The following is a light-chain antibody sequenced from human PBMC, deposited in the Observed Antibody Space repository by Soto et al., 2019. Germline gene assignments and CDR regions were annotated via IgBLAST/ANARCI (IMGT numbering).Light chain of an antibody. CDR2: DVT. Sequence: QSALTQPPSASGSPGQSVTISCTGTSSDVGASKSVSWYQQRPGKAPKLIIYDVTQRPSGVPDRFVGSKSGNTASLTVSGLQPGDEADYYCGSYGGSNTYVFGSGTKLTVL. CDR1: SSDVGASKS. J-gene: IGLJ1*01. CDR3: GSYGGSNTYV. V-gene: IGLV2-8*01.